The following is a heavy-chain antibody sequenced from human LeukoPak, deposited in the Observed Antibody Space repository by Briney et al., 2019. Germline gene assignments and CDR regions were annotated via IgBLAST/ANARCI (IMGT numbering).Heavy chain of an antibody. J-gene: IGHJ4*02. CDR1: GYTLTNYG. V-gene: IGHV1-18*01. Sequence: ASVKVSCKASGYTLTNYGFIWVRQAPGQGLEWMGWISAYNGNTNYAQKLQGRVTMTTDTSTSTAYLELRSLRSDDTAVYYCARGVRRYFDWLLDYWGQGTLVTVSS. CDR3: ARGVRRYFDWLLDY. D-gene: IGHD3-9*01. CDR2: ISAYNGNT.